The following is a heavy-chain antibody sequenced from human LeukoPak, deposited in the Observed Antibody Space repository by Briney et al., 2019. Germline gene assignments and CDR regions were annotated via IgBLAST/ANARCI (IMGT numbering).Heavy chain of an antibody. J-gene: IGHJ4*02. CDR1: GFSISNYA. V-gene: IGHV3-23*01. CDR3: AKDDYDFWSGYYGSGPFDY. CDR2: ISGSGGST. D-gene: IGHD3-3*01. Sequence: GGSLRLSCAASGFSISNYAMSWVRQAPGKGLEWVSAISGSGGSTYYADSVKGRFTISRDNSKNTLYLQMNSLRAEDTAVYYCAKDDYDFWSGYYGSGPFDYWGQGTLVTVSS.